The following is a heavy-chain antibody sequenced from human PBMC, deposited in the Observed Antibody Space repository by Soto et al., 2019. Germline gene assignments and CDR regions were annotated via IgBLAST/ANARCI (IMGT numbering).Heavy chain of an antibody. Sequence: QVHLVESGGGVVQPGRSLRLSCAAAGFTYSKYTMHWVRQAPGTGLEWVAAISHDGTNKYYGDSVKGRFTISRDNSKNPLSVQMNNLKSEDTAVYYCARDRLRLGELSLLGYFDYWGQGTLVTVSS. CDR2: ISHDGTNK. CDR1: GFTYSKYT. V-gene: IGHV3-30*04. CDR3: ARDRLRLGELSLLGYFDY. D-gene: IGHD3-16*02. J-gene: IGHJ4*02.